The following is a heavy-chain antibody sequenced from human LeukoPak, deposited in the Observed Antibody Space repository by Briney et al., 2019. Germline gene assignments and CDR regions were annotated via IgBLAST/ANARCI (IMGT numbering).Heavy chain of an antibody. CDR1: GGSFSGYY. Sequence: SETLSLTCAVYGGSFSGYYWSWIRQPPGKGLEWIGEINHSGSTNYNPSLKSRVPISVDTSKNQCSLKLSSVTAADTAVYYCASVEGIVGATDYWGQGTLVTVSS. J-gene: IGHJ4*02. D-gene: IGHD1-26*01. CDR2: INHSGST. CDR3: ASVEGIVGATDY. V-gene: IGHV4-34*01.